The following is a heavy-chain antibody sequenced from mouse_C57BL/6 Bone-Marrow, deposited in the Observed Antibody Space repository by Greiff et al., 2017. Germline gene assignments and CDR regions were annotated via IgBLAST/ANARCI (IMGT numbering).Heavy chain of an antibody. J-gene: IGHJ4*01. CDR3: ARYYYGSRGYAMDY. V-gene: IGHV1-55*01. CDR1: GYTFTSYW. D-gene: IGHD1-1*01. CDR2: IDPGSGST. Sequence: QVQLQQPGAELVKPGASVKMSCKASGYTFTSYWITWVKQRPGQGLEWIGDIDPGSGSTNSNEKFKSKATLTVDTSSSTAYMQLSSLTSEDSAVYYCARYYYGSRGYAMDYWGQGTSVTVSS.